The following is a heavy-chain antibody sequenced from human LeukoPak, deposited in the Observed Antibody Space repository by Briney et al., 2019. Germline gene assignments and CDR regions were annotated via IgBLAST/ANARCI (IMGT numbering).Heavy chain of an antibody. CDR1: GYSISSGFY. CDR2: IYHSGST. V-gene: IGHV4-38-2*02. CDR3: ARHGPYQVRMDLAYNWFDP. D-gene: IGHD2-21*01. Sequence: PSETLSLTCTVSGYSISSGFYWGWIRQPPGKGLECIGSIYHSGSTYYNPSLKSRVTISVDTSKNQFSLNLSSVTAADTAVYYCARHGPYQVRMDLAYNWFDPWGQGTLVTVSS. J-gene: IGHJ5*02.